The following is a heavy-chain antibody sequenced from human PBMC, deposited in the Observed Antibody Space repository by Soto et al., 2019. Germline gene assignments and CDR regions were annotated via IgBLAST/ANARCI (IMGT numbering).Heavy chain of an antibody. D-gene: IGHD3-10*01. V-gene: IGHV3-74*01. CDR1: GFPFIRYW. CDR3: VRDRGYPDSFDV. CDR2: ISPDGTTK. J-gene: IGHJ3*01. Sequence: GGSLRLSCEASGFPFIRYWMHWVRRAPGKGLVWVSRISPDGTTKVYADSVRGRFTIYRDNAENTLYLQMNSLKAEDTAVYYCVRDRGYPDSFDVWGRGTLVTVSS.